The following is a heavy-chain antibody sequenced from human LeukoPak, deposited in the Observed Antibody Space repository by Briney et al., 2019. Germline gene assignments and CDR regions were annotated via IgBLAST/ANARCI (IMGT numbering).Heavy chain of an antibody. Sequence: ASVKVSCKASGYTFTGYYMHWVRQAPGQGLEWMGIINPSGGSTSYAQKFQGRVTMTRDTSTSTVYMELSSLRSEDTAVYYCARAGTLVGAVDYWGQGTLVTVSS. CDR3: ARAGTLVGAVDY. D-gene: IGHD1-26*01. V-gene: IGHV1-46*01. J-gene: IGHJ4*02. CDR2: INPSGGST. CDR1: GYTFTGYY.